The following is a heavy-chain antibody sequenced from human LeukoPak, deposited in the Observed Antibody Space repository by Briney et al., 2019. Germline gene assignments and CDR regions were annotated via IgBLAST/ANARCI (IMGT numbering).Heavy chain of an antibody. CDR3: ARFPQVGYYYYGMDV. CDR2: INHSGST. CDR1: GGSFSGYY. D-gene: IGHD1-26*01. J-gene: IGHJ6*04. Sequence: SETLSLTCAVYGGSFSGYYWSWIRQPPGKGLEWIGEINHSGSTNYNPSLKRRVTISVDTSKNQFSLKLSSVTAADTAVYYCARFPQVGYYYYGMDVWGKGTTVTVSS. V-gene: IGHV4-34*01.